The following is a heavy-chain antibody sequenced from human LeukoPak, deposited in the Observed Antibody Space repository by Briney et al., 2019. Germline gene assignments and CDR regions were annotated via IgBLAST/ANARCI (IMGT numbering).Heavy chain of an antibody. Sequence: SETLSLTCAVSADSFSSSRYYWSWIRQPPGQGLEWIGTISYSGSTYYNPSLKSRVTISVDTSKNQFSLKLTSVSAADTAVYFCARLNYYDNSGYYTQPKFDYWGQGTLVTVSS. CDR1: ADSFSSSRYY. J-gene: IGHJ4*02. V-gene: IGHV4-39*01. D-gene: IGHD3-22*01. CDR3: ARLNYYDNSGYYTQPKFDY. CDR2: ISYSGST.